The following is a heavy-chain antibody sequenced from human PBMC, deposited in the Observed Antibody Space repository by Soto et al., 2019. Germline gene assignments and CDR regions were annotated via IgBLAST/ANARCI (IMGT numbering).Heavy chain of an antibody. J-gene: IGHJ6*02. D-gene: IGHD6-13*01. CDR3: TRGAGNSWVYEYGMDV. CDR1: GFTVSSNF. CDR2: IHRGGTT. V-gene: IGHV3-53*01. Sequence: EVQLVESGGGLIQPGGSLRLSCAASGFTVSSNFMTWVRQAPGKGLEWVSNIHRGGTTYYADAVRGRFSVSRDNSKNALFLQMNGLRVEDTAVYFCTRGAGNSWVYEYGMDVWGQGTAVTVSS.